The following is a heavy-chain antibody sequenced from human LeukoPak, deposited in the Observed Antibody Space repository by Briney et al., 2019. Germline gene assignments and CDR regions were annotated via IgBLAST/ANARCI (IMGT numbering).Heavy chain of an antibody. CDR2: ISSSSSII. CDR3: ARTVIGVSANWFDP. D-gene: IGHD5/OR15-5a*01. Sequence: PGGSLRLSCAASGLIFSSYSMHWVRQAPGKGLEWVSYISSSSSIISYADSVKGRSTISRDNAKNSLYLQMNSLRDEDTAVYYCARTVIGVSANWFDPWGQGTLVTVSS. J-gene: IGHJ5*02. V-gene: IGHV3-48*02. CDR1: GLIFSSYS.